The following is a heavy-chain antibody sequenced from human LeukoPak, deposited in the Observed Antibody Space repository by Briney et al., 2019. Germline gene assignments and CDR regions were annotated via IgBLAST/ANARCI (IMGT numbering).Heavy chain of an antibody. CDR2: ISTYNGNT. J-gene: IGHJ3*02. CDR3: ARSLSGEDAFDI. Sequence: ASVKVSCKASGYTFSNFGISWVRQAPGLGLQWMGWISTYNGNTNYAQKFQGRVTMTRDTSISTAYMELSRLRSDDTAVYYCARSLSGEDAFDIWGQGTMVTVSS. D-gene: IGHD3-10*01. V-gene: IGHV1-18*01. CDR1: GYTFSNFG.